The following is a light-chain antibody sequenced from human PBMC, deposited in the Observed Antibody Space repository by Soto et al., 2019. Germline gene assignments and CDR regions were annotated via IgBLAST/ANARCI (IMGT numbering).Light chain of an antibody. J-gene: IGKJ4*01. CDR1: HGMRND. CDR2: AAT. CDR3: LQYHSYPLT. V-gene: IGKV1-17*01. Sequence: DIQMTQSPSSLSASVGDRVTITCRASHGMRNDLGWYQQKSGRVPKRLIYAATILQSGVPSRFSGSGSGTDFTLTISSLQAADFATYYCLQYHSYPLTCGGGTKVDIK.